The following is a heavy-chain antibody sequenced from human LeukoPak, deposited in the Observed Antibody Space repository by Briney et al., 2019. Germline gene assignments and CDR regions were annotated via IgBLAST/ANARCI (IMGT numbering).Heavy chain of an antibody. V-gene: IGHV3-23*01. CDR2: ISGSGGSA. J-gene: IGHJ4*02. Sequence: PEGSLRLSCAASGFTFSSYAMSWVRQAPGKGLEWVSAISGSGGSAYYADSVKGRFTISRDNSKNTLYLQMNSLRAEDTAVYYCAKVVPMYYYDSSGYTWGQGTLVTVSS. D-gene: IGHD3-22*01. CDR3: AKVVPMYYYDSSGYT. CDR1: GFTFSSYA.